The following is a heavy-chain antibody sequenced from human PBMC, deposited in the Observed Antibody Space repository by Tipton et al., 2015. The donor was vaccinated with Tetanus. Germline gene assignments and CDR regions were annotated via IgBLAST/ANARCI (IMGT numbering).Heavy chain of an antibody. V-gene: IGHV3-30*18. D-gene: IGHD2-8*02. Sequence: SGFTFSGHGIHWVRQAPGKGLEWVAVISADGSIDYYADSVKGRFTISRDNFKNTLSLQMNSLRPEDTALYYCAKEGGGLGYCSGGNCYLSFDSWGQGTLVTVSS. CDR3: AKEGGGLGYCSGGNCYLSFDS. CDR1: GFTFSGHG. J-gene: IGHJ4*02. CDR2: ISADGSID.